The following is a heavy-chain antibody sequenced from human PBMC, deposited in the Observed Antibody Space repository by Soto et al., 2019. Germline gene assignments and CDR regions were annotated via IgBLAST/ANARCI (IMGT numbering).Heavy chain of an antibody. CDR2: IYNDGKT. CDR3: VRPLPSGQNYGMDV. V-gene: IGHV3-53*01. D-gene: IGHD3-10*01. J-gene: IGHJ6*02. Sequence: GGSLRLSWAASGLPVSTNYMSWVRQAPGKGLEWVSVIYNDGKTYYADSVKGRFTISRDASKNTLHLQMDSLRDEDKAVYYCVRPLPSGQNYGMDVWGQGTTVTVSS. CDR1: GLPVSTNY.